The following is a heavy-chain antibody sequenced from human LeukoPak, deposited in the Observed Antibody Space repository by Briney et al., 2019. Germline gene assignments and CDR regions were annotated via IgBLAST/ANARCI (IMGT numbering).Heavy chain of an antibody. CDR2: IIPILGIA. Sequence: SVKVSCTASGGTFSSYAISWVRQAPGQGLEWMGRIIPILGIANYAQKFQGRVTITADKSTSTAYMELSSLRSEDTAVYYCARADCSSTSCYPSDYWGQGTLVTVSS. V-gene: IGHV1-69*04. D-gene: IGHD2-2*01. CDR1: GGTFSSYA. J-gene: IGHJ4*02. CDR3: ARADCSSTSCYPSDY.